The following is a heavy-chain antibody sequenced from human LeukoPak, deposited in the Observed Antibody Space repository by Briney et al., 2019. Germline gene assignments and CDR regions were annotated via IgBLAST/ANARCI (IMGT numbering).Heavy chain of an antibody. Sequence: ASVKVSCKASGYTFTGYYMHWVRQAPGQGLEWMGWINPNSGGTNYAQKFQGRVTMTRDTSISTAYMELSRLRSDDTAVYYCARDSSVLERAFDIWGQGTMVTVSS. J-gene: IGHJ3*02. D-gene: IGHD3-3*01. CDR3: ARDSSVLERAFDI. V-gene: IGHV1-2*02. CDR1: GYTFTGYY. CDR2: INPNSGGT.